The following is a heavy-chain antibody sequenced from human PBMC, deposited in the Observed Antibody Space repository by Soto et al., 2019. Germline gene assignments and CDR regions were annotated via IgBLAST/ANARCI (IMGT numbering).Heavy chain of an antibody. V-gene: IGHV3-48*03. CDR1: GFTFSSYE. Sequence: EVQLVESGGGLVQPGGSLRLSCAASGFTFSSYEMNWVRQAPGKGLEWVSYISSSGSTIYYADSVKGRFTISRDNAMNSLYLQMNSLRAEDTAVYYCARVGIMITFGGVIVRDYYYYGMDVWGQGTTVTVSS. CDR2: ISSSGSTI. CDR3: ARVGIMITFGGVIVRDYYYYGMDV. D-gene: IGHD3-16*02. J-gene: IGHJ6*02.